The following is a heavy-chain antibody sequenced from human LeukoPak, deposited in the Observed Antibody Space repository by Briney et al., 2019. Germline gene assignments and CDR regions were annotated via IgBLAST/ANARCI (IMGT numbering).Heavy chain of an antibody. Sequence: ASVKVSCKASGYTFTGYYMHWVRQAPGRGLEWMGWINPNSGGTNYAQKFQGRVTMTRDTSISTAYMELSRLRSDDTAVYYCAREVVVVPAASSYNWFDPWGQGTLVTVSS. CDR2: INPNSGGT. CDR1: GYTFTGYY. J-gene: IGHJ5*02. D-gene: IGHD2-2*01. V-gene: IGHV1-2*02. CDR3: AREVVVVPAASSYNWFDP.